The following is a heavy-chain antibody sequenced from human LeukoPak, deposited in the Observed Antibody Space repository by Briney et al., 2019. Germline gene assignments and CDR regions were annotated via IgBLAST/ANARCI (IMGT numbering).Heavy chain of an antibody. J-gene: IGHJ4*02. Sequence: PGGSLRLSCSASGFTFSSYAMHWVRQAPGKGLEWVAVISYDGSNKYYADSVKGRFTISRDNSKNTLYLQMNSLRAEDTAVYYCAKDHYDILTGYPDYWGQGTLVTVSS. D-gene: IGHD3-9*01. CDR3: AKDHYDILTGYPDY. CDR2: ISYDGSNK. CDR1: GFTFSSYA. V-gene: IGHV3-30*04.